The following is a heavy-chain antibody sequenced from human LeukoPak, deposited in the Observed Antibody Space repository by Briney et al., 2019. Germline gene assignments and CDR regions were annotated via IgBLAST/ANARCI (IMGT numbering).Heavy chain of an antibody. Sequence: SETLSLTCTVSGGSISSSSYYWGWIRQPPGKGLEWLGSIYYSGSTYYNPSLKSRVTISVDTSKNQFSLKLSSVTAADTAVYYCARGEYCSGGSCYFTARNWFDPWGQGTLVTVSS. CDR3: ARGEYCSGGSCYFTARNWFDP. V-gene: IGHV4-39*01. CDR1: GGSISSSSYY. D-gene: IGHD2-15*01. CDR2: IYYSGST. J-gene: IGHJ5*02.